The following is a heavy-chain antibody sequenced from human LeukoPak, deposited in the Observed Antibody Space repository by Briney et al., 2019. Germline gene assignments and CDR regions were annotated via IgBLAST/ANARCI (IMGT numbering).Heavy chain of an antibody. CDR3: ARDPWYYDSSGYYPPPYFQH. CDR2: IWYDGSNK. J-gene: IGHJ1*01. CDR1: GFTFSSYG. Sequence: PGGSLRLSCAASGFTFSSYGMHWVRQAPGKGLEWVAVIWYDGSNKYYADSVKGRFTISRDNSKNTLYLQMNSLRAEDTAVYYCARDPWYYDSSGYYPPPYFQHWGQGTLVTVSS. D-gene: IGHD3-22*01. V-gene: IGHV3-33*01.